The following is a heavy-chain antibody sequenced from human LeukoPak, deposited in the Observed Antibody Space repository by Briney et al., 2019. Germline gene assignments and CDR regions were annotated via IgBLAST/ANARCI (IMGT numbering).Heavy chain of an antibody. D-gene: IGHD7-27*01. V-gene: IGHV3-7*01. J-gene: IGHJ4*02. CDR3: ARSLTGVTSY. Sequence: GGSLRLSCAASGFTLSSYWMTWVRQALGKGLEWVANIKPDGSEKSYVDSVRGRFTISRDNAKNSLYLQMNSLRAEDTAVYYCARSLTGVTSYWGQGTLVTVSS. CDR2: IKPDGSEK. CDR1: GFTLSSYW.